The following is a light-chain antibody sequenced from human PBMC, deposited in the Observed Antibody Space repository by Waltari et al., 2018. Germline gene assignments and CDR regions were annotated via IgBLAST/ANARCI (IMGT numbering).Light chain of an antibody. CDR2: QVS. CDR3: CQSEGIVV. Sequence: QSALTQPASVSGSPRQSITVSCTATSSDVGNYNLVSWYQQHPGTAPKVMIYQVSKRPSVLSNRFSGSKSGNTACLRSCGLEAEYAVDYYCCQSEGIVVFGGETKLTVL. J-gene: IGLJ2*01. CDR1: SSDVGNYNL. V-gene: IGLV2-23*02.